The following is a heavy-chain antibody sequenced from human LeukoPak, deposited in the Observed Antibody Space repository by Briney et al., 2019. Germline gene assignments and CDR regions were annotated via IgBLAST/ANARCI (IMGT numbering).Heavy chain of an antibody. CDR2: INPNSGGT. J-gene: IGHJ4*02. CDR3: ARALVGATYYFDY. D-gene: IGHD1-26*01. Sequence: ASVKVSCKASGYTFTGYYMHWVRQAPGQGLEWMGWINPNSGGTNYAQKFQGRVTMTRDTSISTAYMELSGLRSDDTAVYYCARALVGATYYFDYWGQGTLVTVSS. V-gene: IGHV1-2*02. CDR1: GYTFTGYY.